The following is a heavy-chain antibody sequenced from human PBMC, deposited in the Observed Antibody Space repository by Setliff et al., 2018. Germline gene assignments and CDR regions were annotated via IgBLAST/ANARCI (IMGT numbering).Heavy chain of an antibody. Sequence: SETLSLTCAVSGYSISSDHYWGWIRQPPGKGLEWIGSIYHSGSAYYNPSLKSRVTISVDTSKNQFSLKLSSVTAADRAVYYCARDGGNGYGVDAYAGGGFDIWGKGTMVT. J-gene: IGHJ3*02. CDR2: IYHSGSA. CDR1: GYSISSDHY. D-gene: IGHD5-18*01. CDR3: ARDGGNGYGVDAYAGGGFDI. V-gene: IGHV4-38-2*02.